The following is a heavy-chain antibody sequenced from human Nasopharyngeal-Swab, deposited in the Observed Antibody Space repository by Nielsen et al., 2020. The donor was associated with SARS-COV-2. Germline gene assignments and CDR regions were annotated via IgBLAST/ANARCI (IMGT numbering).Heavy chain of an antibody. J-gene: IGHJ6*02. D-gene: IGHD3-10*01. CDR1: GGTFSSYA. CDR2: IIPILGIT. Sequence: SVKVSCKASGGTFSSYAISWVRQAPGKGLEWMGWIIPILGITNYAQKFQGRVTITADKSTSTAYMELSSLRSEDTAVYYCARSNYYGSGSYYISYYYGMDVWGQGTTVTVSS. CDR3: ARSNYYGSGSYYISYYYGMDV. V-gene: IGHV1-69*10.